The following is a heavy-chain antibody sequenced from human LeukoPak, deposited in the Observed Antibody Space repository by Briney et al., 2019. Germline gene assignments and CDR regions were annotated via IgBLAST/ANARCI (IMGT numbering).Heavy chain of an antibody. D-gene: IGHD1-26*01. CDR3: ARAGGRSWFDP. CDR2: MNPKSGGT. CDR1: GYTFSNSY. J-gene: IGHJ5*02. Sequence: ASVKVSCKASGYTFSNSYIHWVRQAPGQGLEWMGSMNPKSGGTKYAQKFQGRVSMTRDTSISTAYMELASVTSDDTAVYYCARAGGRSWFDPWGQGTLVTVSS. V-gene: IGHV1-2*02.